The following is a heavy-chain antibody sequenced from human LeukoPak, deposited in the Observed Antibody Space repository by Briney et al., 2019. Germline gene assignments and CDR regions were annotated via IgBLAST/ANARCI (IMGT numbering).Heavy chain of an antibody. CDR1: GGSISSYY. Sequence: SETLSLTCTVSGGSISSYYWSWIRKPAGKGLEWIGRIYTSGSTNYNPSLKSRVTMSVDTSKNQFSLKLSSVTAADTAVYYCARDRYFVKRYYGMDVWGQGTAVTVSS. D-gene: IGHD3-9*01. CDR2: IYTSGST. J-gene: IGHJ6*02. CDR3: ARDRYFVKRYYGMDV. V-gene: IGHV4-4*07.